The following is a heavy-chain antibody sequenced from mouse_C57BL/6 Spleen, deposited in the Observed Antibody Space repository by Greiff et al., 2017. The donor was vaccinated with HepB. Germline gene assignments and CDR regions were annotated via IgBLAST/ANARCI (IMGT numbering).Heavy chain of an antibody. CDR2: IDSSDSYT. V-gene: IGHV1-69*01. J-gene: IGHJ4*01. CDR3: ARGNGSLDY. CDR1: GYTFTSYW. Sequence: VQLQQPGAELVMPGASVKLSCKASGYTFTSYWMHWVKQRPGQGLEWIGEIDSSDSYTNYNQKFKGKSTLTVDKSSSTAYMQLSSLTSEDSAVYYCARGNGSLDYWGQGTSVTVSS. D-gene: IGHD1-1*01.